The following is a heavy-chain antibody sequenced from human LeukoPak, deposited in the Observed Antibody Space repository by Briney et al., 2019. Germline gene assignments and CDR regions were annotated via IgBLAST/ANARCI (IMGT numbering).Heavy chain of an antibody. CDR1: GFTFSSYW. J-gene: IGHJ3*02. D-gene: IGHD6-19*01. CDR3: ARDQYSGHWYYALDI. V-gene: IGHV3-74*01. CDR2: INSDGSST. Sequence: PGGSLRLSCAASGFTFSSYWMHWVRQVPGKGLVWVSRINSDGSSTTYADSVKGRFTISRDNAKNTLYLQMNSLRAEDTAVYYCARDQYSGHWYYALDIWGQGTMVTVSS.